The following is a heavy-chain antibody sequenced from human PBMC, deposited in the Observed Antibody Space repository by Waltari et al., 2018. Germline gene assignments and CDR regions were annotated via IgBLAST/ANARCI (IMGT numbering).Heavy chain of an antibody. CDR2: MNPNSSNT. J-gene: IGHJ4*02. V-gene: IGHV1-8*01. Sequence: QVQLLQSGAEVKKPGAYVKFSCTASGYPFTSSDIHWVPPATGQGLEWLGWMNPNSSNTCYAQKFQGRVTMTRNTSISTAYMERSSLGSEDTAVYYCARSRSSGYYGRFGYWGQGTLVTVSS. D-gene: IGHD3-22*01. CDR1: GYPFTSSD. CDR3: ARSRSSGYYGRFGY.